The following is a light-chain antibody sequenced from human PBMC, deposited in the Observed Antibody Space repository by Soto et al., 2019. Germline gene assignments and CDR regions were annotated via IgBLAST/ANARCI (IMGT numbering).Light chain of an antibody. V-gene: IGLV2-8*01. Sequence: QSALTQPPSASGSPGQSVTISCTGTSSDVGDYNYVSWYQQHPGKAPKLMIYEVSKRPSGVPDRFSGSKSGNTASLTVSGLQAEDEADYYCSSYAGSTTVYVFGTGTKLTVL. CDR2: EVS. J-gene: IGLJ1*01. CDR1: SSDVGDYNY. CDR3: SSYAGSTTVYV.